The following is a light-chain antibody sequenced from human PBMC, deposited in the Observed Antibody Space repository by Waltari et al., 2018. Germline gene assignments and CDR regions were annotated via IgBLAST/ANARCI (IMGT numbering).Light chain of an antibody. CDR2: DVS. Sequence: QSALTQPASVSGSPGQSITISCTGTSSYLGAYNYVSWYQQHPGKASKLMIFDVSHRPSAVSNRFSGSKSGNTASLTISGLQAEDEADYHCSSFTTSSTVVFGGGTKLTVL. J-gene: IGLJ2*01. CDR1: SSYLGAYNY. V-gene: IGLV2-14*03. CDR3: SSFTTSSTVV.